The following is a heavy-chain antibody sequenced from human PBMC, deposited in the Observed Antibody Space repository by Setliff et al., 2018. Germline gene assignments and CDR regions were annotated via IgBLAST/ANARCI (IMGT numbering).Heavy chain of an antibody. J-gene: IGHJ4*02. CDR1: GGSISSGGYY. CDR3: ARGRAGHSGH. V-gene: IGHV4-31*03. CDR2: IYCSGSTS. Sequence: TLSLTCPVSGGSISSGGYYWSWIRQHPGKGLEWIGYIYCSGSTSYYNPSLKSRVTISVDTSKNQFSLKLSSVTAADTAVYYCARGRAGHSGHWGQGTLVTVSS. D-gene: IGHD6-19*01.